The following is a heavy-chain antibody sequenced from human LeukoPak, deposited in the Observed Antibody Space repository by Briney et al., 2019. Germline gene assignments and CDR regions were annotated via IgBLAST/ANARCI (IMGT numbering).Heavy chain of an antibody. CDR1: GLIFSSYT. CDR3: ARIAVAVYGMDV. V-gene: IGHV3-7*01. CDR2: IKQDGSEK. D-gene: IGHD6-19*01. Sequence: GGSLRLSCEASGLIFSSYTMHWVRQAPGKGLEWVANIKQDGSEKYYVDSVKGRFTISRDNAKNSLYLQMNSLRAEDTAVYYCARIAVAVYGMDVWGQGTTVTVSS. J-gene: IGHJ6*02.